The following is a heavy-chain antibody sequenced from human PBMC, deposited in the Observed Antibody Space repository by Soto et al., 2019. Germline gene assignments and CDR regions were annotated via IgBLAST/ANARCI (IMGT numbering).Heavy chain of an antibody. CDR1: GGSISSYY. V-gene: IGHV4-59*08. CDR2: IYYSGST. D-gene: IGHD3-10*01. CDR3: ARRAGAYYYGSGSFPGPYYYYYMDV. J-gene: IGHJ6*03. Sequence: SETLSLTCTVSGGSISSYYWSWIRQPPGKGLEWTGYIYYSGSTNYNPSLKSRVTISVDTSKNQFSLKLSSVTAADTAVYYCARRAGAYYYGSGSFPGPYYYYYMDVWGKGTTVTVSS.